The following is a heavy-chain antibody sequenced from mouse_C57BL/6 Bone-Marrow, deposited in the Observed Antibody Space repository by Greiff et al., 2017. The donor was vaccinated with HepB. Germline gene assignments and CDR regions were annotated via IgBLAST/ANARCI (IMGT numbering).Heavy chain of an antibody. V-gene: IGHV15-2*01. D-gene: IGHD1-1*01. J-gene: IGHJ2*01. Sequence: VQLQESGSELRSPGSSVKLSCKDFDSEVFPIAYMSWVRQKPGHGFEWIGGILPSIGRTIYGEKFEDKATLDADTLSNTAYLELNSLTSEDSAIYYCARGFITTVVATRGLAYWGQGTTLTVSS. CDR2: ILPSIGRT. CDR3: ARGFITTVVATRGLAY. CDR1: DSEVFPIAY.